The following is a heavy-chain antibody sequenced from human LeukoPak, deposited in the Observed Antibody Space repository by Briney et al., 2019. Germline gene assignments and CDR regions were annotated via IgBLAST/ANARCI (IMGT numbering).Heavy chain of an antibody. Sequence: GGSLRLSCAASGFTFSSYSMNWVRQAPGKGLEWVSSISSSSSYIYYADSVKGRFTISRDNARNSLYLQMNSLRAEDTAVYYCARDVRITIFGVVIKQYYMDVWGKGTTVTVSS. J-gene: IGHJ6*03. CDR3: ARDVRITIFGVVIKQYYMDV. D-gene: IGHD3-3*01. CDR1: GFTFSSYS. V-gene: IGHV3-21*01. CDR2: ISSSSSYI.